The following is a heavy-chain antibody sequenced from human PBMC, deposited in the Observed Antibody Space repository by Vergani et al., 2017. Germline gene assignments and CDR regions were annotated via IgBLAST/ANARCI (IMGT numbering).Heavy chain of an antibody. D-gene: IGHD3-22*01. Sequence: QVQLQESGPGLVKPSQTLSLTCSVSGDSISSGVYYWNWIRQHPGKGLEWIGYIYSTGSTHHNPSLRRRINMSVDTSKNQFSLKLNSVTAADTAMYYCARMRGYDEGDAFRIGYFDSWDPGILVTVSS. J-gene: IGHJ4*02. V-gene: IGHV4-31*03. CDR2: IYSTGST. CDR3: ARMRGYDEGDAFRIGYFDS. CDR1: GDSISSGVYY.